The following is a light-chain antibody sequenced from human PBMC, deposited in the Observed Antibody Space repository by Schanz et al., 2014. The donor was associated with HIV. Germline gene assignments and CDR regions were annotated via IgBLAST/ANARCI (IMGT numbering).Light chain of an antibody. CDR2: DVT. Sequence: QSALTQPASVSGAPGQSITISCTGTSSDVGGYHYPPWYPQHPGEAPKLLIYDVTNRPSGVSTRFSGSKSGNTASLTISGLQDEDEADYYCCSYADGGTYVFGTGTKLTVL. V-gene: IGLV2-14*03. CDR3: CSYADGGTYV. J-gene: IGLJ1*01. CDR1: SSDVGGYHY.